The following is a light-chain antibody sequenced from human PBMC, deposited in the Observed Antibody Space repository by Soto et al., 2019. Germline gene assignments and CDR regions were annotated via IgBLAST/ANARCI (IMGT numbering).Light chain of an antibody. CDR1: SSDVGGYNY. CDR3: SSYTSSSTTLYV. CDR2: DVS. V-gene: IGLV2-14*01. J-gene: IGLJ1*01. Sequence: QSALTQPASVSGSPGQSITTSCTGTSSDVGGYNYVSWYQQHPGKAPKLMIYDVSNRPSGVSNRFSGSKSGNAASLTISGLQAEDEADYYCSSYTSSSTTLYVFGTGTKVTVL.